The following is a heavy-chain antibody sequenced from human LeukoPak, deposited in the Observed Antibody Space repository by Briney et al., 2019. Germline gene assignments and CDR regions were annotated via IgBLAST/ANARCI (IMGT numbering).Heavy chain of an antibody. D-gene: IGHD3-22*01. CDR1: GFSVSNYY. V-gene: IGHV3-11*01. J-gene: IGHJ4*02. Sequence: GGSLRLSCEASGFSVSNYYMVWVRQPPGKGLECISYIPNDDSVIHYADSVRGRLSVSRDSAKNSLSLQLNSLRAEDTAVYYCAREQWFRWEYWGQGILVTVSS. CDR2: IPNDDSVI. CDR3: AREQWFRWEY.